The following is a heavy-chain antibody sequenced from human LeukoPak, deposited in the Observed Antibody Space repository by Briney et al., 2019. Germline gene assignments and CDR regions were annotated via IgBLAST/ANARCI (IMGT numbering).Heavy chain of an antibody. CDR3: ARDMVAMRPNKWFDP. J-gene: IGHJ5*02. CDR2: MYSSGSP. D-gene: IGHD5-12*01. V-gene: IGHV4-4*07. Sequence: SETLSLTCNVSGGSISDYYWHWIRQPAGKGLEWIGFMYSSGSPYYNPSLRSRATLSVDTSKNQFFLKLKSVTAADTAVYYCARDMVAMRPNKWFDPWGQGVLVTVSS. CDR1: GGSISDYY.